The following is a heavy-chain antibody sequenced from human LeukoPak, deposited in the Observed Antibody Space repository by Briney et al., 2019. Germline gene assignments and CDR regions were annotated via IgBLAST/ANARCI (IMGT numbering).Heavy chain of an antibody. CDR3: ARVKQQLVTTNLNSFDP. V-gene: IGHV3-30-3*01. J-gene: IGHJ5*02. CDR1: GFTFSCYA. Sequence: GGSLRLSCAASGFTFSCYAVPWVRQAPGKGLEWVAVISYDGSNKYYADSVKGRFTISRDNSKNTLYLQMNSPRAEDTAVYYCARVKQQLVTTNLNSFDPWGQGTLVTVSS. D-gene: IGHD6-13*01. CDR2: ISYDGSNK.